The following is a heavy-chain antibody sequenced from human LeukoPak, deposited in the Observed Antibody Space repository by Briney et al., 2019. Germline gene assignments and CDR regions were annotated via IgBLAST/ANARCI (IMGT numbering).Heavy chain of an antibody. J-gene: IGHJ4*02. CDR2: IDGSRGNT. CDR1: GFTFNSYS. Sequence: GGSLRLSCATSGFTFNSYSMSWVRQAPGKGLEWVSSIDGSRGNTYHADSVKGRFTISRDTSKNTLYLQMNSLRVEDTAKYYFPKLGGFDILTGIDHWGQGTLVTVSS. V-gene: IGHV3-23*01. D-gene: IGHD3-9*01. CDR3: PKLGGFDILTGIDH.